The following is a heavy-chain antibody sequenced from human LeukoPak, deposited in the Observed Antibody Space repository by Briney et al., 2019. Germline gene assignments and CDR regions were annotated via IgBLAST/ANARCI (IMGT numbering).Heavy chain of an antibody. V-gene: IGHV3-43D*03. CDR2: ISWDGGST. CDR1: GFTFDDYA. J-gene: IGHJ3*02. Sequence: GGSLRLSCAASGFTFDDYAMHWVRQAPGKGLEWVSLISWDGGSTYYADSVRGRFTISRDNSKNSLYLQMNSLRAEDTAVYYCARDRLAVAGRGYDAFDMWGQGTMVTVSS. D-gene: IGHD6-19*01. CDR3: ARDRLAVAGRGYDAFDM.